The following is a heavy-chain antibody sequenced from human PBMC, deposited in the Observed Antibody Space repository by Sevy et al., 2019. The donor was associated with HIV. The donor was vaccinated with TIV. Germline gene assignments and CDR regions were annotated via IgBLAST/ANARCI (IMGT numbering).Heavy chain of an antibody. D-gene: IGHD2-2*03. Sequence: ASVKVSCKASGYTFTNYDMNWVRQATGQGLEWMGWMNPNSGNTGYAQKFQGRVTMTRNTSISTAYMELSSLRSEDTALYYCARGTVLLGIVVVPAARGWFDPWGQGTLVTVSS. J-gene: IGHJ5*02. CDR2: MNPNSGNT. CDR1: GYTFTNYD. CDR3: ARGTVLLGIVVVPAARGWFDP. V-gene: IGHV1-8*01.